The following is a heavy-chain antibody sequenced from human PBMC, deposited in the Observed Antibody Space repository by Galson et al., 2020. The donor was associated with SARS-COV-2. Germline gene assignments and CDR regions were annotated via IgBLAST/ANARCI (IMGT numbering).Heavy chain of an antibody. CDR3: ARGFLEWLLWDYGSGSSFDY. D-gene: IGHD3-3*01. J-gene: IGHJ4*02. V-gene: IGHV5-51*01. CDR1: GYSFTSYW. Sequence: GESLKISCKGSGYSFTSYWIGWVRQMPGKGLEWMGIIYPGDSDTRYSPSFQGQVTISAEKSISTAYLQWNSLKASDTAMYYCARGFLEWLLWDYGSGSSFDYWGQGTLVTVSS. CDR2: IYPGDSDT.